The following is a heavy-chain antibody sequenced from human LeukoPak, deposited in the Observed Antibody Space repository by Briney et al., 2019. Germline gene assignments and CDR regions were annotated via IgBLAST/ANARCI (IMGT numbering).Heavy chain of an antibody. CDR1: GGSFSGYY. V-gene: IGHV4-34*01. J-gene: IGHJ6*03. CDR2: INHSGST. D-gene: IGHD3-10*01. CDR3: ARRAWFGYYYYYMDV. Sequence: NASETLSLTCAVYGGSFSGYYWSWIRQPPGKGLEWIGEINHSGSTNYNPSLKSRVTISVDTSKNQFSLKLSSVTAADTAVYYCARRAWFGYYYYYMDVWGKGTTVTISS.